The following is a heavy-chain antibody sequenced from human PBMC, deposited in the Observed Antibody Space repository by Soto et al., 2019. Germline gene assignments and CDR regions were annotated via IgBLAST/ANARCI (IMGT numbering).Heavy chain of an antibody. D-gene: IGHD2-2*01. J-gene: IGHJ6*02. CDR3: ARDGAMRDYPYYYDYYGMDV. Sequence: EVQLVESGGGLVKPGGSLRLSCAASGFTFSSYSMNWVRQAPGKGLEWVSSISSSSSYIYYADSVKGRFTISRDNAKNSLYLQMTSMRAEDTAVYYCARDGAMRDYPYYYDYYGMDVWGQGTTVTVSS. CDR2: ISSSSSYI. CDR1: GFTFSSYS. V-gene: IGHV3-21*01.